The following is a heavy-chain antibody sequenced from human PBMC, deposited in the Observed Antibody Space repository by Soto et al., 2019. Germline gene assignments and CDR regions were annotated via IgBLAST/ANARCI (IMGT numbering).Heavy chain of an antibody. V-gene: IGHV3-11*01. D-gene: IGHD3-22*01. J-gene: IGHJ6*02. CDR3: GMVITSTYYYGMDV. CDR1: GFTFSYYY. CDR2: ISSSGSTI. Sequence: GGSLRLSCAASGFTFSYYYMSWIRQSPGKGLEWVSYISSSGSTIYYADSVKGRFTISRDNAKNSLYLQMNSLRAEDTAVYYCGMVITSTYYYGMDVWGQGTTVTVSS.